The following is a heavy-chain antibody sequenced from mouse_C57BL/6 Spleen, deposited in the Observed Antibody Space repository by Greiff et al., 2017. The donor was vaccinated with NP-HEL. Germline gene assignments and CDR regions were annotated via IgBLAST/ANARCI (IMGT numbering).Heavy chain of an antibody. D-gene: IGHD2-1*01. CDR2: IYPGDGDT. J-gene: IGHJ2*01. V-gene: IGHV1-82*01. CDR3: ARDGKTYFDY. Sequence: QVQLQQSGPELVKPGASVKISCKASGYAFSSSWMNWVKQRPGKGLEWIGRIYPGDGDTNYNGKFKGKATLTADKSSSTAYMQLSSLTSEDSAVYFCARDGKTYFDYWGQSTTLTVSS. CDR1: GYAFSSSW.